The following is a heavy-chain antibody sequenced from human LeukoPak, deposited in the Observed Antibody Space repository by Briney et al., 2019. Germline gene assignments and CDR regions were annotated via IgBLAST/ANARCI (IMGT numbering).Heavy chain of an antibody. CDR3: AKDSAFDSSGYYYGGSNFDY. D-gene: IGHD3-22*01. V-gene: IGHV3-23*01. Sequence: GALRLSCAASGFTFSSYAMSWVRQAPGKGLEWVSTISGSGGSTYYADSVKGRFTISRDNSKNTLYLQMNSLRAEDTAVYHCAKDSAFDSSGYYYGGSNFDYWGQGTLVTVSS. CDR2: ISGSGGST. J-gene: IGHJ4*02. CDR1: GFTFSSYA.